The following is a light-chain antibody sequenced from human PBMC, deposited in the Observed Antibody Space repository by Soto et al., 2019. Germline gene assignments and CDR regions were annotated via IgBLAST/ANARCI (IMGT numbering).Light chain of an antibody. Sequence: EIVLTQSPGTLSLSPGERATLSCRASQSVSSSYLGWYQQKPGQAPRLLIYGASSRATGIPDRFSGSGSGTEFTLTISSLQSEDSAVYYCQQYNNWPAITFGQGTRLEIK. CDR1: QSVSSSY. V-gene: IGKV3-20*01. CDR2: GAS. J-gene: IGKJ5*01. CDR3: QQYNNWPAIT.